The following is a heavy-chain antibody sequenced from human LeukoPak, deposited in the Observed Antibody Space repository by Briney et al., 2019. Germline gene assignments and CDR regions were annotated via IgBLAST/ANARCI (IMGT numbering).Heavy chain of an antibody. Sequence: GGSLRLSCAASGFTFSSYWMSWVRQAPGKGLEWVANIKQDGSEKYYVDSVKGRFTISRDNAKNSLYLQMNSLRAEDTAVYYCARKGRYFACLLDAFDIWGQGTMVTVSS. V-gene: IGHV3-7*01. D-gene: IGHD3-9*01. J-gene: IGHJ3*02. CDR3: ARKGRYFACLLDAFDI. CDR2: IKQDGSEK. CDR1: GFTFSSYW.